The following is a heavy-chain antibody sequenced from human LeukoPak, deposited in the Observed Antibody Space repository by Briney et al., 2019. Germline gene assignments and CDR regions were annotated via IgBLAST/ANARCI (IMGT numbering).Heavy chain of an antibody. V-gene: IGHV3-7*01. CDR3: ARSSGSGSYTPYYYYGMDV. D-gene: IGHD3-10*01. CDR1: GFTFSSYW. J-gene: IGHJ6*02. Sequence: PGGPLRLSCAVSGFTFSSYWMSWVRQAPGKGLEWVANIKQDGSEKYYVDSVKGRFTISRDNAKNSLYLQMNSLRAEDTAVYYCARSSGSGSYTPYYYYGMDVWGQGTTVTVSS. CDR2: IKQDGSEK.